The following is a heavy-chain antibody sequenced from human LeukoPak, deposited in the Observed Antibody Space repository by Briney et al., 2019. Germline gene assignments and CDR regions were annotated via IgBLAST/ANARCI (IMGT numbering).Heavy chain of an antibody. CDR3: AKDRYSYAFEYSDS. CDR2: ISSSSSTI. J-gene: IGHJ4*02. V-gene: IGHV3-48*01. CDR1: GFTFGSYS. D-gene: IGHD5-18*01. Sequence: PGGSLRLSCAASGFTFGSYSMNWVRQAPGKGLAWVSYISSSSSTIYYADSVKGRFTISRDNSKNTLSLQVSSLRTEDTAVYYCAKDRYSYAFEYSDSWGQGTLVTVSS.